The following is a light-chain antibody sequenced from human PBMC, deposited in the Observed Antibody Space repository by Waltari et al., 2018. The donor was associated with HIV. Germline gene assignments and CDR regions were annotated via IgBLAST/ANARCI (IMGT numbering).Light chain of an antibody. CDR3: QSADSSGTWV. Sequence: SYELTQPPSMSVSPGQTARITCSGDALPKQYAYWYQQKPGQAPVLIIYKDTERPSGIPERFSGSNSGTIATLTISGVQAEDEADYYCQSADSSGTWVFGGGTKLTVL. CDR1: ALPKQY. V-gene: IGLV3-25*03. J-gene: IGLJ3*02. CDR2: KDT.